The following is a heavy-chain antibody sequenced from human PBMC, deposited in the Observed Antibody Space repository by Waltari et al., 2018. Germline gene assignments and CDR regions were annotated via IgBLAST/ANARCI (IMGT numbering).Heavy chain of an antibody. J-gene: IGHJ3*02. CDR1: GGSISSSSYY. V-gene: IGHV4-39*07. Sequence: QLQLQESGPGLVKPSETLSLTCTVSGGSISSSSYYWGWIRQPPGKGLEWIGSIYYSGSTYYNPSLKSRVTISVDTSKNQFSLKLSSVTAADTAVYYCARDHRNLYYYDSSGYPQATGDDAFDIWGQGTMVTVSS. D-gene: IGHD3-22*01. CDR3: ARDHRNLYYYDSSGYPQATGDDAFDI. CDR2: IYYSGST.